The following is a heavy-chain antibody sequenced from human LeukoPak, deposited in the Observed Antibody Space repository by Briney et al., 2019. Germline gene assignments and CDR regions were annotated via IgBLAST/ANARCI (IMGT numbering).Heavy chain of an antibody. J-gene: IGHJ6*02. CDR1: GFTVSSNY. Sequence: GGSLRLSCAASGFTVSSNYMSWVRQAPGKGLEWVSVIYSGGSTYYADSVKGRFTISRDNSKNTLYLQMNSLRAEDTAVYYCARDSSTWYGMDVWGQGTTVTVSS. D-gene: IGHD5/OR15-5a*01. CDR2: IYSGGST. CDR3: ARDSSTWYGMDV. V-gene: IGHV3-66*01.